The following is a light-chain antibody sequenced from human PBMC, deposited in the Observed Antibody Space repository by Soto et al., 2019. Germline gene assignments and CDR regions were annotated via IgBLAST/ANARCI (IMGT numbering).Light chain of an antibody. V-gene: IGKV1-5*03. CDR1: QSISSW. Sequence: DIQMTQSPSTLSASVGDRVTITCRASQSISSWLAWYQQKPGKAPKLLIYKASSLESGVPSTFSGSGSGTEFPLTISSLQPDDFATYYCLQYNSYSTWTFGQGTKVEIK. J-gene: IGKJ1*01. CDR2: KAS. CDR3: LQYNSYSTWT.